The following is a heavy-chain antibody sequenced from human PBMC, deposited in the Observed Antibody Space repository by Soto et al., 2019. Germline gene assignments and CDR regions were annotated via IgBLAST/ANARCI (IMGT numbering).Heavy chain of an antibody. CDR1: GGSISSYY. Sequence: QVQLQESGPGLVKPSETLSLTCTVSGGSISSYYWSWIRQPPGKGLEWIGYIYYSGSTNYNPSLKRRVTISVDTSKNQFSLKLSSVTAADTAVYYCARGRGDIDYWGQGTLVTVSS. D-gene: IGHD4-17*01. J-gene: IGHJ4*02. CDR3: ARGRGDIDY. V-gene: IGHV4-59*01. CDR2: IYYSGST.